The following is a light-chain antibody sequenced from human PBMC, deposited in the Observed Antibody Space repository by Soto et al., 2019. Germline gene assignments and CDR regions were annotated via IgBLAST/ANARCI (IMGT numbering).Light chain of an antibody. CDR3: QQYNSWWT. CDR1: QGIRND. CDR2: KAS. V-gene: IGKV1-17*01. Sequence: IQMTQSPSSLSASVGDRVTITCRASQGIRNDLGWYQQKPGKAPKLLIYKASSLESGVPSRFSGSGSGTEFTLTISSLQPDDFATYYCQQYNSWWTFGQGTKVDIK. J-gene: IGKJ1*01.